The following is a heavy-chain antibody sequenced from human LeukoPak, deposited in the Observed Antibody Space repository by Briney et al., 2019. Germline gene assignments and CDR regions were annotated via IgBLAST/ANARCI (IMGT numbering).Heavy chain of an antibody. J-gene: IGHJ4*02. D-gene: IGHD5-18*01. CDR1: GFTFSRYS. Sequence: GGSLRLSRAASGFTFSRYSMNWVRQAPGKGLEWVSSISSSSSYIYYADSVKGRFTISRDNAKTSLYLQMNSLRAEDTAVYYCARDLSGVTGYTYGRGIDYWGQGTLVTVSS. CDR2: ISSSSSYI. V-gene: IGHV3-21*01. CDR3: ARDLSGVTGYTYGRGIDY.